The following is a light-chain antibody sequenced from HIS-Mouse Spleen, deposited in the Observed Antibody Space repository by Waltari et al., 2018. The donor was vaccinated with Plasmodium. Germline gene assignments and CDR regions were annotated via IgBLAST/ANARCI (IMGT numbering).Light chain of an antibody. CDR1: SSDVGGYNY. CDR2: EVS. CDR3: SSYAGSNNLV. V-gene: IGLV2-8*01. Sequence: QSALTQPPSASGSPGQSVTISCTGTSSDVGGYNYVSLYQQHPGKAPKLSIYEVSKRPAGVPDRFSGAKSGNTASLTISGLQAEDEADYYCSSYAGSNNLVFGGGTKLTVL. J-gene: IGLJ2*01.